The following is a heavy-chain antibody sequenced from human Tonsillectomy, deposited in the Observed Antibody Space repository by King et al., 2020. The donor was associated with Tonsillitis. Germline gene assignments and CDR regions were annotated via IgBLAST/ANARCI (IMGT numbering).Heavy chain of an antibody. Sequence: VQLVESGAEVKKPGASVKVSCKASGYTFSSYGFSWVRQAPGQGLEWMGWISAYNGNTKYAQKLQGRVTMTTDTSTNTAYMELRSLKSDDTAVYYCARDRTPHNWSGGDAFDIWGQGTMVTVSS. J-gene: IGHJ3*02. V-gene: IGHV1-18*01. CDR3: ARDRTPHNWSGGDAFDI. CDR2: ISAYNGNT. CDR1: GYTFSSYG. D-gene: IGHD1-20*01.